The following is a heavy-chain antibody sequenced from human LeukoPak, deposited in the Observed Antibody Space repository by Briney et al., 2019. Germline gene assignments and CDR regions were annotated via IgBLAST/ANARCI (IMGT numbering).Heavy chain of an antibody. Sequence: ASVKVSFKTSGYTFTSYGISWVRQAPGQGLEWMGWISGYNGDTHYAQNLQDRVTMTTDTSTSTAYMDVRSLRSDDTAVYYCARAGADSAAYFYYAMVVWGQGTTVTVSS. CDR2: ISGYNGDT. D-gene: IGHD2-15*01. CDR1: GYTFTSYG. V-gene: IGHV1-18*01. J-gene: IGHJ6*02. CDR3: ARAGADSAAYFYYAMVV.